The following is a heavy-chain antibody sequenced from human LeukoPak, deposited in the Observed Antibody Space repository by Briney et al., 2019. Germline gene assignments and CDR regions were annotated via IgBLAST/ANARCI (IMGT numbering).Heavy chain of an antibody. CDR1: GFTFDDYA. Sequence: GGSLRLSCAASGFTFDDYAMHWVRQAPGKGLEWVSGITWDSGSIGYADSVKGRFTISRDNAKNSLYLQMNSLRAEDTALYYCAKGGHRDYYFDYWGQGTLVTVSS. CDR3: AKGGHRDYYFDY. D-gene: IGHD2-21*01. V-gene: IGHV3-9*01. J-gene: IGHJ4*02. CDR2: ITWDSGSI.